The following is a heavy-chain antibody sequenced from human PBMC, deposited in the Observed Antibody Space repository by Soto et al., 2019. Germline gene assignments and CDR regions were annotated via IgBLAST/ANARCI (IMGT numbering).Heavy chain of an antibody. J-gene: IGHJ6*02. V-gene: IGHV1-18*01. CDR2: ISAYNGNT. D-gene: IGHD3-10*01. Sequence: GASVKVSCKASGYTFTSYGISWVRQAPGQGLEWMGWISAYNGNTNYAQKLQGRVTMTTDTSTSTAYMELRSLRSDDTAVYYCAREVMVRGVIETYYYYYGMDVWGQGTTVTVSS. CDR3: AREVMVRGVIETYYYYYGMDV. CDR1: GYTFTSYG.